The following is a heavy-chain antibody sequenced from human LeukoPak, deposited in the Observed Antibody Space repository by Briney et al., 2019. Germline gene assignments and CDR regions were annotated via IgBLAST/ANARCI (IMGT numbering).Heavy chain of an antibody. J-gene: IGHJ3*02. V-gene: IGHV3-23*01. CDR3: AKGGYCSSTSCYLGAFDI. D-gene: IGHD2-2*01. CDR2: ISGSGGST. CDR1: GFTFSSYA. Sequence: QPGGSLRLSCAASGFTFSSYAMSWVRQAPGKGLEWVSAISGSGGSTCYADSVKGRFTISRDNSKNTLYLQMNSLRAEDTAVYYCAKGGYCSSTSCYLGAFDIWGQGTMVTVSS.